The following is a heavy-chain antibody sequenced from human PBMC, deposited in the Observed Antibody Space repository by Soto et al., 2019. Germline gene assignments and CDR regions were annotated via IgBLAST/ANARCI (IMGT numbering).Heavy chain of an antibody. Sequence: QVQLVQSGAEVQKPGASVKVSCKDSGYTFTSYAMHWVRQSTGHRLEWMGWINAGNGNTKYSQKFQGRVTITRDTSASTDYMELSSLRSEDTAVYYCARDPSPNYYGSGKGVMDVWGQGTTVTVSS. D-gene: IGHD3-10*01. J-gene: IGHJ6*02. CDR2: INAGNGNT. CDR1: GYTFTSYA. CDR3: ARDPSPNYYGSGKGVMDV. V-gene: IGHV1-3*01.